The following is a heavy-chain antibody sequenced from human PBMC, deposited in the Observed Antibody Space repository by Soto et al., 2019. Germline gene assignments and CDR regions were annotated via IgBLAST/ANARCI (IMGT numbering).Heavy chain of an antibody. CDR2: IYSGGST. Sequence: EVQLVESGGGLIQPGGSLRLSCAASGFTVSSNYMSWVRQAPGQGLEWVSVIYSGGSTYYADSVKGRFTISRDNSKNTLYLQMNSLRAEDTAVYYCASQTTRDAFDIWGQGTMVTVSS. CDR1: GFTVSSNY. CDR3: ASQTTRDAFDI. D-gene: IGHD4-17*01. J-gene: IGHJ3*02. V-gene: IGHV3-53*01.